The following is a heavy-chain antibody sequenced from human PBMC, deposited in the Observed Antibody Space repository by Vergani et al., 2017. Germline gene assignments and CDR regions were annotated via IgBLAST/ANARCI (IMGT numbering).Heavy chain of an antibody. Sequence: QLQLQESGPGLVKPSETLSLTCTVSGGSISSSSYYWGWIRQPPGKGLEWIGSIYYSGSTYYNPSLKSRVTISVDTSKNQVSLKLSSVTAADTAVYYCALAGPAAIIGFDPWGQGTLVTVSS. D-gene: IGHD2-2*02. CDR2: IYYSGST. CDR3: ALAGPAAIIGFDP. CDR1: GGSISSSSYY. J-gene: IGHJ5*02. V-gene: IGHV4-39*07.